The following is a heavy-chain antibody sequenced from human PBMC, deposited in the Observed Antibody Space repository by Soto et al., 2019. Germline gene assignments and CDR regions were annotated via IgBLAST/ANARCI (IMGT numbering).Heavy chain of an antibody. D-gene: IGHD3-10*01. V-gene: IGHV4-31*03. CDR2: IYYSGST. J-gene: IGHJ5*02. CDR3: ARGRWFGELLVVIDWFDP. Sequence: SETLSLTCTVSGGSISSGGYYWSWIRQHPGKGLEWIGYIYYSGSTYYNPSLKSRVTISVDTSKNQFSLKLSSVTAADTAVYYCARGRWFGELLVVIDWFDPWGQGTLVTVSS. CDR1: GGSISSGGYY.